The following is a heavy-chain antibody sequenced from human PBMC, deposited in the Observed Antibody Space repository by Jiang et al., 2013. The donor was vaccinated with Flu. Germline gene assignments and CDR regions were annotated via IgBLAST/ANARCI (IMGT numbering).Heavy chain of an antibody. CDR3: ARSYYSSGSPTD. CDR1: GASISSYY. J-gene: IGHJ4*02. V-gene: IGHV4-59*01. CDR2: IYYSGST. Sequence: TVSGASISSYYWSWIRQPPGKGLEWIGFIYYSGSTNYNPSLKSRVTMSIDTSKNQFSLELSSVTAADTAVYYCARSYYSSGSPTDWGQGTLVTVSS. D-gene: IGHD3-10*01.